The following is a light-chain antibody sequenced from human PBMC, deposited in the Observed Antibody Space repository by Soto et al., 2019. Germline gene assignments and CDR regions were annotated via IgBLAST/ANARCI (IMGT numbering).Light chain of an antibody. CDR3: MQVLQTPLT. J-gene: IGKJ4*01. V-gene: IGKV2-28*01. Sequence: DIVMAQSPLSLPVTPGEPASISCRSSQSLLHSNGYNYLGWFLQKPGQSPQLLIYLGSGRASGVPDRFSGSGSGTDFTLKISRVEAGDVGVYYCMQVLQTPLTFGGGTKVEIK. CDR1: QSLLHSNGYNY. CDR2: LGS.